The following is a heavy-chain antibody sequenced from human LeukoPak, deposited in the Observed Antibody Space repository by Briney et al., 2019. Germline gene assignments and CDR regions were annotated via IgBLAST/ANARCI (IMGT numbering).Heavy chain of an antibody. J-gene: IGHJ4*02. CDR2: ISTDGSST. Sequence: GGSLRLSCAASGFTFSSYWMHWVRQAPGKGLVWVSRISTDGSSTSYADSVKGRFTISRDNSKNTLYLQMNSLRAEGTAVYYCAKAFTSTVTTPEDYWGQGTLVTVSS. CDR1: GFTFSSYW. CDR3: AKAFTSTVTTPEDY. D-gene: IGHD4-11*01. V-gene: IGHV3-74*01.